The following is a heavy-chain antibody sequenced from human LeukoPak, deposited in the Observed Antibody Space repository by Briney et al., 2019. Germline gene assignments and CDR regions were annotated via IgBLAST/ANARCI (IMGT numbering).Heavy chain of an antibody. J-gene: IGHJ4*02. CDR1: GXAFSFYA. CDR2: INANSGTT. V-gene: IGHV3-23*01. CDR3: ARDRRVSGFDY. Sequence: GGSLRLSCAASGXAFSFYAMSWLRQPPGKGLEWVSTINANSGTTSYAASVRGRLTISRDNAKNSLYLQMNSLRAEDTAVYYCARDRRVSGFDYWGQGTLVTVSS.